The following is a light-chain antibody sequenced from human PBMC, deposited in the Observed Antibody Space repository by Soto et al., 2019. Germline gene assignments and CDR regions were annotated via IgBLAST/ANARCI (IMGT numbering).Light chain of an antibody. J-gene: IGLJ1*01. V-gene: IGLV2-11*01. CDR3: CSYAGSYTYV. CDR1: SSDVGGYNY. Sequence: QSVLTHPRSVSGSPGQSVTISCTGTSSDVGGYNYVSWYQQHPGKAPTLMIYDVSKRPSGVPDRFSGSKSGNTASLTISGLQAEDEADYYCCSYAGSYTYVFGTGTKVTVL. CDR2: DVS.